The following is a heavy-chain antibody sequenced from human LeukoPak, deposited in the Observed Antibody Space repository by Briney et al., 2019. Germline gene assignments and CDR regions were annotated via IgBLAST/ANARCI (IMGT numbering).Heavy chain of an antibody. CDR3: ARTDSGYDFWSGHLYYMDV. V-gene: IGHV1-8*01. CDR2: MNPNSGNT. D-gene: IGHD3-3*01. CDR1: GYTFTSYD. Sequence: ASVKVSCKASGYTFTSYDINWVRQATGQGLEWMGWMNPNSGNTGYAQKFQGRVTMTRNTSISTAYMELSSLRSEDTAVYYCARTDSGYDFWSGHLYYMDVWGKGTTVTVSS. J-gene: IGHJ6*03.